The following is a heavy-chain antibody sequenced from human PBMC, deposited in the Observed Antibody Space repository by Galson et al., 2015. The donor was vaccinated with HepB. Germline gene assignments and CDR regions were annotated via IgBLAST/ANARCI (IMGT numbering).Heavy chain of an antibody. Sequence: SVKVSCKASGGTFSSYTISWVRQAPGQGLEWMGRIIPILGIANYAQKFQGRVTITADKSTSTAYMELSSLRSEDTAVYYCTYCSGGSCHDYWGQGTLVTVSS. J-gene: IGHJ4*02. V-gene: IGHV1-69*02. CDR3: TYCSGGSCHDY. CDR1: GGTFSSYT. D-gene: IGHD2-15*01. CDR2: IIPILGIA.